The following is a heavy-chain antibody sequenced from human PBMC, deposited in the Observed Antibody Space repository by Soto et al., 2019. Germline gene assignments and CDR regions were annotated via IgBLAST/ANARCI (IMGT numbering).Heavy chain of an antibody. D-gene: IGHD5-12*01. J-gene: IGHJ4*02. CDR1: GGSISSGGYY. CDR2: IYYSGST. V-gene: IGHV4-31*03. Sequence: SETLSLTCTVSGGSISSGGYYWSWIRQHPGKGLEWIGYIYYSGSTYYNPSLNSRVTISVDTSKNQFSLKLSSVTAADTAVYYCARQSGYDSPYFDPWGQGTLVTVSS. CDR3: ARQSGYDSPYFDP.